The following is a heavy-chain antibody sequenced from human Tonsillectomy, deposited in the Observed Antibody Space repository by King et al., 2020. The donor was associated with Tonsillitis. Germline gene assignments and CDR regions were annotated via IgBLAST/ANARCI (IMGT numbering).Heavy chain of an antibody. D-gene: IGHD6-6*01. CDR3: ARAGSSSSMWVIDP. CDR2: IWYDGSNK. J-gene: IGHJ5*02. CDR1: GFTFSTYA. Sequence: QLVQSGGGVVQPGRSLRLSCAASGFTFSTYAMHWVRQAPGKGLEWVAVIWYDGSNKYYADSVKGRFTISRDNSKNTLYLQMNSLRAEDTAVYYCARAGSSSSMWVIDPWGQGTLVTVSS. V-gene: IGHV3-33*08.